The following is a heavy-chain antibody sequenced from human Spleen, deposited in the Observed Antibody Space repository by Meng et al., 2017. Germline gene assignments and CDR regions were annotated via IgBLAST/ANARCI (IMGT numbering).Heavy chain of an antibody. CDR1: GYTFTSYG. V-gene: IGHV1-18*01. D-gene: IGHD3-22*01. Sequence: ASVKVSCKASGYTFTSYGISWVRQAPGQGLEWMGWISAYNGNTNYAQKLQGRVTMTTDTSTSTAYMELRSLRSDDTAVYYCARAMLSTIVVVTGEGMDVWGRGTMVTVSS. CDR3: ARAMLSTIVVVTGEGMDV. CDR2: ISAYNGNT. J-gene: IGHJ6*02.